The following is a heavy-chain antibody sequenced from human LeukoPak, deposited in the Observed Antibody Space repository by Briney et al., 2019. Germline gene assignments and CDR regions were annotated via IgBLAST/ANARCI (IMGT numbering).Heavy chain of an antibody. CDR3: ARDPTTVTKGFDI. Sequence: KPSETLSLTCTVSGGSISSHYWTWIRQPPGKGLEWIGYINYSGNTNYNPSLKSRVTMSVDTSKNQFSPKLRSVTAADTAVYYCARDPTTVTKGFDIWGQGTMVTVSS. J-gene: IGHJ3*02. D-gene: IGHD4-17*01. CDR1: GGSISSHY. V-gene: IGHV4-59*11. CDR2: INYSGNT.